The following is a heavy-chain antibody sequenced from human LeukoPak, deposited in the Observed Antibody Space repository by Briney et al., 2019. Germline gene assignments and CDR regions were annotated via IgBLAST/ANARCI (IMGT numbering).Heavy chain of an antibody. CDR2: MKSGTA. J-gene: IGHJ4*02. D-gene: IGHD3-10*01. V-gene: IGHV3-15*01. CDR3: TTDDYFGSGSYKGY. Sequence: GGSLRLSCVASGFSFSNAYLSWVRQAPGKGLEWVGRMKSGTADYAAPVTGRFTISRDDSKDTLYLQMNNLRTEDTAVYYCTTDDYFGSGSYKGYRGQGTLVTVSS. CDR1: GFSFSNAY.